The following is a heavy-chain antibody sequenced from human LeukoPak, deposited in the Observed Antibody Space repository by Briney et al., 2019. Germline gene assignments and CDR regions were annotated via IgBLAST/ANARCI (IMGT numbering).Heavy chain of an antibody. CDR2: IYYTGNT. V-gene: IGHV4-31*03. CDR3: ARGGSGPYYFDR. J-gene: IGHJ5*02. CDR1: GGSISSGNYQ. D-gene: IGHD6-19*01. Sequence: PSETLSLTCSVSGGSISSGNYQWNWIRQHPGKGLEWIGYIYYTGNTYYNPSLKSRVSISEDTSKNQFSLDLTSVTAADTAVYYCARGGSGPYYFDRWGPGTLVTVSS.